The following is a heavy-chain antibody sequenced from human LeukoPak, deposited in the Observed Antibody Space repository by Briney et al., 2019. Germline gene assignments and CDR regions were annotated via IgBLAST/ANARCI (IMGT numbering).Heavy chain of an antibody. V-gene: IGHV3-11*01. Sequence: GGSLRLSCAASGFTFSDYYMSWIRQAPGKGLEWVSYISSSGSTIYYADSVKGRFTISRDNAKNSLHLQMNSLRAEDTAVYYCAREGDYYDSLREIPFDIWGQGTMVTVSS. CDR2: ISSSGSTI. J-gene: IGHJ3*02. CDR3: AREGDYYDSLREIPFDI. CDR1: GFTFSDYY. D-gene: IGHD3-22*01.